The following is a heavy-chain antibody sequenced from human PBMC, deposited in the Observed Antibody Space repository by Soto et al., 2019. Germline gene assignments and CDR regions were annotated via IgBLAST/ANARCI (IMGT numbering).Heavy chain of an antibody. Sequence: SETLSLTCAVSGGSLSSSSWWSWVRQPRGKTLEWLGAIFYSGSTKYNPSLNSRVTLSASQSKNDFSLGLSSVTAADSPVYYCVHDGGGPDYRDFWGRGMLVTGSS. CDR2: IFYSGST. J-gene: IGHJ4*02. CDR3: VHDGGGPDYRDF. V-gene: IGHV4-4*02. CDR1: GGSLSSSSW. D-gene: IGHD1-1*01.